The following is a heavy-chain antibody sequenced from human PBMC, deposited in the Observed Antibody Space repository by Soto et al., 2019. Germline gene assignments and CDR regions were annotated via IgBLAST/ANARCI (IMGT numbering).Heavy chain of an antibody. CDR1: GYTFSSYG. Sequence: QVQLVQSGAEVKKPGASVKVSCKASGYTFSSYGISWVRQAPGQGLEWMGWISAYNGNTKYAQKFQGRVTMTTDTSTSTAYRELRSLRSDDTAVYSCAREPNYFAYWGQGTLVTVAS. CDR3: AREPNYFAY. CDR2: ISAYNGNT. V-gene: IGHV1-18*01. J-gene: IGHJ4*02.